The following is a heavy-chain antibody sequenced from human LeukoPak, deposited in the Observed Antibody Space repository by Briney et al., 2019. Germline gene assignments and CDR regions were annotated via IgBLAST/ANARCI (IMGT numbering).Heavy chain of an antibody. V-gene: IGHV3-21*01. J-gene: IGHJ6*03. Sequence: PGGSLRLSCAASGFTFSSYSMNWVRQAPGKGLEWVSSISSSSSYIYYADSVKGRFTISRDNAKNSLYLQMNSLRAEDTAVYYCARGLLELRPYYYYMDVWGKGTTVTVSS. CDR3: ARGLLELRPYYYYMDV. CDR1: GFTFSSYS. D-gene: IGHD1-7*01. CDR2: ISSSSSYI.